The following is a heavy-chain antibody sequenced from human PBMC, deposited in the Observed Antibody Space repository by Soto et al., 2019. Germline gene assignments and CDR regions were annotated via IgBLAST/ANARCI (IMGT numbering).Heavy chain of an antibody. J-gene: IGHJ4*02. CDR1: GGTFSSYA. Sequence: GASVKVSCKASGGTFSSYAMSWVRQAPGQGLEWMGGIIPIFGTANYAQKFQGRVTITADESTSTAYMELSSLRSEDTAVYYCAPVGGPYRDGYNPKDDYWGQGTLVTVSS. D-gene: IGHD5-12*01. CDR3: APVGGPYRDGYNPKDDY. V-gene: IGHV1-69*13. CDR2: IIPIFGTA.